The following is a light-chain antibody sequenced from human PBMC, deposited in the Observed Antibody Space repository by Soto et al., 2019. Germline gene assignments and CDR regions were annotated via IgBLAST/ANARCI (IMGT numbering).Light chain of an antibody. J-gene: IGKJ3*01. CDR3: QQRGS. V-gene: IGKV3-11*01. CDR1: QRVSSH. Sequence: ETEVDQTPAAERWAPEESTSLSCRASQRVSSHLAWYQQQPGQAPRLLIYDASNRATGIPARFGGSWSGTGCTLPISSLVPEDFTVYYCQQRGSFGPGTKVDIK. CDR2: DAS.